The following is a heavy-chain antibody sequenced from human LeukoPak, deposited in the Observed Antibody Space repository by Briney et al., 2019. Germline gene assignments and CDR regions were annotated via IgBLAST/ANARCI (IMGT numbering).Heavy chain of an antibody. J-gene: IGHJ3*02. CDR2: ISGSGGST. CDR3: ASRLITYYYDSSGYGDAFDI. D-gene: IGHD3-22*01. CDR1: GFTFSSYA. Sequence: GGSLRLSCAASGFTFSSYAMSWVRQAPGKGLEWVSAISGSGGSTYYADSVKGRFTISRDNSKNTLYLQMNSLGAEDTAVYYCASRLITYYYDSSGYGDAFDIWGQGTMVTVSS. V-gene: IGHV3-23*01.